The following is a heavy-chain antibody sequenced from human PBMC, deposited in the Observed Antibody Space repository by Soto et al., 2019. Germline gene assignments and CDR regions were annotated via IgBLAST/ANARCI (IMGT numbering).Heavy chain of an antibody. V-gene: IGHV4-39*01. CDR1: GGSISSSSYY. CDR3: ARIIAAAGENSYYYYFLDV. D-gene: IGHD6-13*01. J-gene: IGHJ6*03. CDR2: IYYSGST. Sequence: PSETLSLTCTVSGGSISSSSYYWGWIRQPPGKGLEWIGSIYYSGSTYYNPSLKSRVTISVDTSKNQFSLKLSSVTAADTAVYYCARIIAAAGENSYYYYFLDVSGKGATATVFS.